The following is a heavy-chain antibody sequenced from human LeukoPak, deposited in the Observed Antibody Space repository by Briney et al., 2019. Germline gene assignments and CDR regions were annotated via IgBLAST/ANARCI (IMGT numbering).Heavy chain of an antibody. J-gene: IGHJ4*02. V-gene: IGHV3-7*01. D-gene: IGHD1-26*01. CDR3: ARVKGYSGSFNRDFDY. Sequence: GGSLRLSCAVSGFSFRGHWMSWVRQAPGKGPEWVANIKQDGIEKYYVDSVKGRFTISRDNAKNSLYLQMDSLRVEDTAVYYCARVKGYSGSFNRDFDYWGQGTLVTVSS. CDR1: GFSFRGHW. CDR2: IKQDGIEK.